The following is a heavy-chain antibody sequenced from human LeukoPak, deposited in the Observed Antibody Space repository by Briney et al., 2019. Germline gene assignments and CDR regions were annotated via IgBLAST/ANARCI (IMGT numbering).Heavy chain of an antibody. CDR2: IWSDGATT. J-gene: IGHJ1*01. D-gene: IGHD2-15*01. V-gene: IGHV3-33*06. CDR1: GFTFSEYG. CDR3: AKDNYCSSGSCLPQYLQY. Sequence: PGGSLRLSCIASGFTFSEYGMYWVRQAPGKGLDWVAAIWSDGATTLYADSVKGRFTISRDNSKNTLYLQINSLRVEDTAVYYCAKDNYCSSGSCLPQYLQYWGQGTLVTVSS.